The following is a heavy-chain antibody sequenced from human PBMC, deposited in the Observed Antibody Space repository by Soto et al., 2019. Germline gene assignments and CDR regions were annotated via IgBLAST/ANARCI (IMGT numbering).Heavy chain of an antibody. V-gene: IGHV3-30*18. CDR2: ISYDGSNK. D-gene: IGHD3-3*01. CDR3: AKDMLGITIFPVVPRPHIYYGMDD. Sequence: GGSLRLSCAASGFTFSSYGMHWVRQAPGKGLEWVAVISYDGSNKYYADSVKGRFTISRDNSKNTLYLQMNSLRAEDTAVYYCAKDMLGITIFPVVPRPHIYYGMDDWGQGTTVTVSS. CDR1: GFTFSSYG. J-gene: IGHJ6*02.